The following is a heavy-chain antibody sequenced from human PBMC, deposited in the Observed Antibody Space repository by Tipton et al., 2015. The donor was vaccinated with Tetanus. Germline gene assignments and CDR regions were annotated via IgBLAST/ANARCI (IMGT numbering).Heavy chain of an antibody. CDR2: IYYTGST. V-gene: IGHV4-59*01. D-gene: IGHD2-21*01. CDR1: GDSMNSYY. Sequence: GLVKPSETLSLICTVSGDSMNSYYWSWIRQPPGKGLEWIGYIYYTGSTNYNPSLKSGVTISLDTSKNQFSLKLTSVSAADTAVYYCARLTGHSMDVVDYYYFGMDVWGQGTKVTVSS. J-gene: IGHJ6*02. CDR3: ARLTGHSMDVVDYYYFGMDV.